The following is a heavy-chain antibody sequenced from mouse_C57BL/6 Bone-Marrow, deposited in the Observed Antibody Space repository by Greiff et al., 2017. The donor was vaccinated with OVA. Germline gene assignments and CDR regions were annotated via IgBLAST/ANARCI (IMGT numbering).Heavy chain of an antibody. Sequence: QVHVKQSGAELARPGASVKLSCKASGYTFTSYGISWVKQRTGQGLEWIGEIYPRSGNTYYNEKFKGKATLTADKSSSTAYMELRSLTSEDSAVYFCARGTGKGYFDDWGQGTTLTVSS. V-gene: IGHV1-81*01. D-gene: IGHD4-1*01. J-gene: IGHJ2*01. CDR1: GYTFTSYG. CDR2: IYPRSGNT. CDR3: ARGTGKGYFDD.